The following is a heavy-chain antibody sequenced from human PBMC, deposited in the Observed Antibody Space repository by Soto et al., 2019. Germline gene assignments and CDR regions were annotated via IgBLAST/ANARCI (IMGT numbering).Heavy chain of an antibody. V-gene: IGHV1-2*04. D-gene: IGHD7-27*01. CDR2: INPNSGGT. CDR1: GYTFTGYY. J-gene: IGHJ5*02. CDR3: ARSGDRPRYNWFDP. Sequence: ASVKVSCKASGYTFTGYYMHWVRQAPGQGLEWMGWINPNSGGTNYAQKFQGWVTMTRDTSISTAYMELSRLRSDDTAVYYCARSGDRPRYNWFDPWGQGTLVTVSS.